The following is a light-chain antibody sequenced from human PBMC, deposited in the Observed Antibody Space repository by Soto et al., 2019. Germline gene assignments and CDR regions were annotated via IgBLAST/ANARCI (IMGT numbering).Light chain of an antibody. J-gene: IGLJ1*01. V-gene: IGLV1-40*01. Sequence: QSVLTQPPSVSGAPGQRVTISCTGSNSNIGAGYDVHWHLQLPGTAPKLLVYTNNNRPSGVPDRFSGSKSGTSASLAITGLQAEDEADYYCQSYDSRLSAYVFGTGTKVTVL. CDR2: TNN. CDR1: NSNIGAGYD. CDR3: QSYDSRLSAYV.